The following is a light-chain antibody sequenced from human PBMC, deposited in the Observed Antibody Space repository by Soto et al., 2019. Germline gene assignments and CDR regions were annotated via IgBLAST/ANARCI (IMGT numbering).Light chain of an antibody. J-gene: IGLJ1*01. CDR2: GNI. Sequence: SVLTRPPSGYWAPGERVNSSSTGSRSNIGVRYDVQWYQQRPGTAPKRLIFGNINRPSGVPDRFSGSKSGTSASLAITGLQAEDEGDYYCQSYDSTLSARYVFGTGTKLTVL. V-gene: IGLV1-40*01. CDR1: RSNIGVRYD. CDR3: QSYDSTLSARYV.